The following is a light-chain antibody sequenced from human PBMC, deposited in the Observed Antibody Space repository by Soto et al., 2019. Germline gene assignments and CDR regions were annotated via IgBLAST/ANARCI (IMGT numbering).Light chain of an antibody. CDR3: SSYTSSSTFYV. Sequence: QSVLTQPASVSGTPGQSITISCTGTSSDVGGYNYVSWYQQHPGKAPKLMNYEVSNRPSGVSNRFSGSKSGNTASLTISGLQAEDEADYYCSSYTSSSTFYVFGTGTKVTVL. CDR2: EVS. CDR1: SSDVGGYNY. V-gene: IGLV2-14*01. J-gene: IGLJ1*01.